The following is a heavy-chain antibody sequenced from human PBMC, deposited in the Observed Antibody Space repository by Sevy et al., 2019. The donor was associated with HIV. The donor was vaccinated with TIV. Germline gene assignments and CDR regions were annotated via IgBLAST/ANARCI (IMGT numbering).Heavy chain of an antibody. D-gene: IGHD2-15*01. CDR2: NNPNSGGT. Sequence: ASMKVSCKASGYTFTGYYMHWVRQAPGQGLEWMGRNNPNSGGTNYAQKFQGRVTMTRDTSISTAYMELSRLRSDDTAVYYCASLRPGGTDHFDYWGQRTLVTVSS. V-gene: IGHV1-2*06. J-gene: IGHJ4*02. CDR3: ASLRPGGTDHFDY. CDR1: GYTFTGYY.